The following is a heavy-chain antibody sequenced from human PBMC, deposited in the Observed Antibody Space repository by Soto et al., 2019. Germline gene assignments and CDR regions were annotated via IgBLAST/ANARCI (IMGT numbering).Heavy chain of an antibody. V-gene: IGHV1-8*02. CDR3: ARRAETNGWNGFGADKYYFDF. Sequence: GASVKVSCKASGGTFSSYDIHWVRQATGQGLEWMGWMNPNTGNSGYAQKFQGRVTMTSDTSISTAHMELSSLRSKDTAVYYCARRAETNGWNGFGADKYYFDFWGQGTLVTVSS. D-gene: IGHD1-1*01. CDR2: MNPNTGNS. J-gene: IGHJ4*02. CDR1: GGTFSSYD.